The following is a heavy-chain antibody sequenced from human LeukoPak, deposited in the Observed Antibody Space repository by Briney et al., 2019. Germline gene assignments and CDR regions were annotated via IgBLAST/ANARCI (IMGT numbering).Heavy chain of an antibody. D-gene: IGHD2-15*01. CDR3: TREAVVVVAPTPRNWFDP. J-gene: IGHJ5*02. CDR1: GYAFTNYA. V-gene: IGHV1-3*01. Sequence: ASVKVSCKASGYAFTNYAMHWVRQAPGQRLAWMGWINAGNGNTEYSQKFQGRVTITRDTSGSTVYMELSGLRSEDTAVYYCTREAVVVVAPTPRNWFDPWGQGTLVTVSS. CDR2: INAGNGNT.